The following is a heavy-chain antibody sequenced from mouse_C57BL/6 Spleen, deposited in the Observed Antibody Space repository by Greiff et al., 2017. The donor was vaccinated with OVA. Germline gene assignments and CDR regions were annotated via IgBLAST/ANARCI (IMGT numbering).Heavy chain of an antibody. Sequence: EVKLVESGGGLVQPGGSMKLSCVASGFTFSNYWMNWVRQSPEKGLEWVAQIRLKSDNYATHYAESVKGRFTISRDDSKSSVYLQMNNLRAEDTGIYYCTAPIYYDYDGAYWGQGTLVTVSA. CDR1: GFTFSNYW. D-gene: IGHD2-4*01. CDR3: TAPIYYDYDGAY. J-gene: IGHJ3*01. V-gene: IGHV6-3*01. CDR2: IRLKSDNYAT.